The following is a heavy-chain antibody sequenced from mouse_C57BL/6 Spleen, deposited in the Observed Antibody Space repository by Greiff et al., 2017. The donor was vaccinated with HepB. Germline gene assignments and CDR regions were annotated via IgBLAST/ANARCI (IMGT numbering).Heavy chain of an antibody. V-gene: IGHV1-59*01. J-gene: IGHJ1*03. Sequence: QVQLQHPGAELVRPGTSVKLSCKASGYTFTSYWMHWVKQRPGQGLEWIGVIDPSDSYTNYNQKFKGKATLTVDTSSSTAYMQLSSLTSEDSAVYYCARNYYDYDGYWYFDVWGTGTTVTVSS. CDR3: ARNYYDYDGYWYFDV. D-gene: IGHD2-4*01. CDR2: IDPSDSYT. CDR1: GYTFTSYW.